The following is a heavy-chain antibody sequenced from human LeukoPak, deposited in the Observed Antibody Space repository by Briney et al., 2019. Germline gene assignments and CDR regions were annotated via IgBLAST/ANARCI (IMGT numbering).Heavy chain of an antibody. CDR1: GYRFTTYW. J-gene: IGHJ4*02. CDR2: IYPGDSDT. CDR3: ARHSSGYSAAASDY. Sequence: GGSLKISCKGSGYRFTTYWIAWVRHMPGKGLEWMGIIYPGDSDTGYSPSFQGQVTISADKSVSTAYLQWSSLKASDTAMYYCARHSSGYSAAASDYWGQGTLVTVSS. V-gene: IGHV5-51*01. D-gene: IGHD6-25*01.